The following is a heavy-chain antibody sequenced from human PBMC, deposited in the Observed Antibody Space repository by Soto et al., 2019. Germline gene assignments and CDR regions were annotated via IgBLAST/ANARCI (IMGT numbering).Heavy chain of an antibody. D-gene: IGHD1-26*01. CDR3: ARELAKGGGSVGFDY. Sequence: SVKVSCKASGYTFTVYYMHWVRQAPGQGLEWMGWINPKSGGTMYPQKFQGRVTMAWATSISTAYMALTRLRSDDTAVYYCARELAKGGGSVGFDYWGQGTLVTVSS. V-gene: IGHV1-2*02. CDR1: GYTFTVYY. CDR2: INPKSGGT. J-gene: IGHJ4*02.